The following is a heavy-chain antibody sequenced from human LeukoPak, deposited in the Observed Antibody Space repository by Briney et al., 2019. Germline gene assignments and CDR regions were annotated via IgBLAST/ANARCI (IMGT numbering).Heavy chain of an antibody. CDR2: LTGSGGNT. CDR3: AKSRVGYDY. CDR1: GFTFSSYV. J-gene: IGHJ4*02. V-gene: IGHV3-23*01. D-gene: IGHD1-26*01. Sequence: GRSLRLSCAASGFTFSSYVMSWVRQAPGQGLEWVSTLTGSGGNTYYADSVKGRFTISRDNSKNTLYLQMNSLRAEDTAVYYCAKSRVGYDYWGQGTLVTVSS.